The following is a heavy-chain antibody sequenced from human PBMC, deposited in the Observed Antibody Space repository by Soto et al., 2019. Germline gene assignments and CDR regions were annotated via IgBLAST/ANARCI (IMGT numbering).Heavy chain of an antibody. CDR3: TRGRYYGDSEFDY. CDR2: IRSKAYGGTT. D-gene: IGHD4-17*01. Sequence: GGSLRLSCTASGFTFGDYAMSWFRQAPGKGLEWVGFIRSKAYGGTTEYAASVKGRFTISRDDSKSIAYLQMNSLKTEDTAVYYCTRGRYYGDSEFDYWGQGTLVTVSS. V-gene: IGHV3-49*03. J-gene: IGHJ4*02. CDR1: GFTFGDYA.